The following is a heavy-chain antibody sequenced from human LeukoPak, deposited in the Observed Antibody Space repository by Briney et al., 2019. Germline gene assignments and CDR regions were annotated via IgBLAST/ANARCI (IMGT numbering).Heavy chain of an antibody. CDR2: ISYDGSNK. CDR1: GFTFSSYA. J-gene: IGHJ6*01. V-gene: IGHV3-30-3*01. D-gene: IGHD2-2*01. CDR3: ARDGSTSPWYYYGMDG. Sequence: RGSRSLSCAASGFTFSSYAMHWVSQAPGKGLEWVAVISYDGSNKYYADSVKGRFTITRDNSKNTLYLQMNSLRAEDTAVYYCARDGSTSPWYYYGMDGWGPQITVTVSS.